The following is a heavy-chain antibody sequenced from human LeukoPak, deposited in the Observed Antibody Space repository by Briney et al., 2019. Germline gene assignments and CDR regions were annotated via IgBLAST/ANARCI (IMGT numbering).Heavy chain of an antibody. D-gene: IGHD2-2*01. CDR3: ARVYQSAEYYFDY. J-gene: IGHJ4*02. V-gene: IGHV4-59*01. CDR2: IYYTGST. CDR1: GGSIDSYY. Sequence: SETLSLTCTVSGGSIDSYYWSWIRQPPGKGPEWIGYIYYTGSTEYHPSLKSRVTISLDTSKNQFSLKLTSVTTADTAVYYCARVYQSAEYYFDYWGQGNLVSVSS.